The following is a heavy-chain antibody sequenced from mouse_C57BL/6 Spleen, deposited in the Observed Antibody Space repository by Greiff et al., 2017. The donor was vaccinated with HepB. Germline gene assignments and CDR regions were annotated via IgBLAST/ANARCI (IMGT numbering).Heavy chain of an antibody. D-gene: IGHD1-1*01. V-gene: IGHV1-82*01. Sequence: VQLQQSGPELVKPGASVKISCKASGYAFSSSWMNWVKQRPGKGLEWIGRIYPGDGDTNYNGKFKGKATLTADKSSSTAYMQLSSLTSEDSAVYFCARSTYYGSSYDAMDYWGQGTSVTVSS. J-gene: IGHJ4*01. CDR2: IYPGDGDT. CDR3: ARSTYYGSSYDAMDY. CDR1: GYAFSSSW.